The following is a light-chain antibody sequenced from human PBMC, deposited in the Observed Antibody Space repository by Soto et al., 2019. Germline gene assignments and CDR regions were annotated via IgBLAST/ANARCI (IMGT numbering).Light chain of an antibody. J-gene: IGKJ2*01. CDR2: DAS. Sequence: EIVLTQSPATLSLSPGERTTLSCRASQSVSSYLAWYQQKPGQAPRLLIYDASNRATGIPARFGGSGSGTGFTFTISSLEPEDFAVYYCEERSNWPPYTFGQGTKLVIK. CDR3: EERSNWPPYT. V-gene: IGKV3-11*01. CDR1: QSVSSY.